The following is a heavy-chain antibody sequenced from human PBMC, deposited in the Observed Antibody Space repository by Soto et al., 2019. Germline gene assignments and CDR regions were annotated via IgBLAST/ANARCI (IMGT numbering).Heavy chain of an antibody. V-gene: IGHV3-23*01. CDR1: GFTFSSYA. CDR3: ARDSRLIAARPYYYYGMDV. CDR2: ISDSGGNT. D-gene: IGHD6-6*01. J-gene: IGHJ6*02. Sequence: PGGSLRLSCAASGFTFSSYAMSWVRQAPGKGLEWVSAISDSGGNTYYVDSVKGRFTISRDNAKNTLYLQMNSLRAEDTAVYCCARDSRLIAARPYYYYGMDVWGQGTTVTVSS.